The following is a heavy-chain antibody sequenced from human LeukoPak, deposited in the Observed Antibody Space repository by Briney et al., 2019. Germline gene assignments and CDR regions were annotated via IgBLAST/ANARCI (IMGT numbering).Heavy chain of an antibody. CDR3: ARLIGELGDYYYGMDV. CDR2: IIPILGIA. V-gene: IGHV1-69*04. D-gene: IGHD3-10*01. J-gene: IGHJ6*02. CDR1: GGTFSSYA. Sequence: ASVKVSCKASGGTFSSYAISWVRQAPGQGLEWMGRIIPILGIANYAQKFQGRVTITADKSTGTAYMELSSLRSEDTAVYYCARLIGELGDYYYGMDVRGQGTAVTVSS.